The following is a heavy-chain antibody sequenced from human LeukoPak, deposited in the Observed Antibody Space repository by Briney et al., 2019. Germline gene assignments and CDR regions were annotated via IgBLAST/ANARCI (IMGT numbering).Heavy chain of an antibody. V-gene: IGHV4-59*08. J-gene: IGHJ4*02. Sequence: SETLSLTCTVSGGSISTYYWSWIRQPPGKGLEWIGCIYYGGGTNYNPSLKSRVTISVDTPKTRFSLKLSSVTASDTALYYCARHGDYGFYFDYWGQGSLVTVSS. CDR3: ARHGDYGFYFDY. CDR1: GGSISTYY. CDR2: IYYGGGT. D-gene: IGHD4-17*01.